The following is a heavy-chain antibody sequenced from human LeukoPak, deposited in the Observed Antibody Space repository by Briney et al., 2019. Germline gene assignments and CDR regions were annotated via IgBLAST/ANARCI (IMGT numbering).Heavy chain of an antibody. CDR1: GGSISSYY. CDR2: IYYSGST. CDR3: ARLQQLRGDDY. J-gene: IGHJ4*02. Sequence: SETLSLTCTVSGGSISSYYWSWIRQPAGKGLEWIGYIYYSGSTNYNPSLKSRVTISVDTSKNQFSLKLSSATAADTAVYYCARLQQLRGDDYWGQGTLVTVSS. D-gene: IGHD6-13*01. V-gene: IGHV4-59*01.